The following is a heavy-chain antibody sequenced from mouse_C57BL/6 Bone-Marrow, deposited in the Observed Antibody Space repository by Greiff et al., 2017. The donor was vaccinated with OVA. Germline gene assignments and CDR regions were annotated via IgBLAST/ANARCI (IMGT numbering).Heavy chain of an antibody. D-gene: IGHD2-4*01. CDR1: GFTFSSYA. CDR3: TSYYDYDGYWYFDV. V-gene: IGHV5-9-1*02. CDR2: ISSGGDYI. Sequence: EVMLVESGEGLVKPGGSLKLSCAASGFTFSSYAMSWVRQTPEKRLEWVAYISSGGDYIYYADTVKGRFTISRDNARNTLYLQMSSLKSEDTAMYYCTSYYDYDGYWYFDVWGTGTTVTVSS. J-gene: IGHJ1*03.